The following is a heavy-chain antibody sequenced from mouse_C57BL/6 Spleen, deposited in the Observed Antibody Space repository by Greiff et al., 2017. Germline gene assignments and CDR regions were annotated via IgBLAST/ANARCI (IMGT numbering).Heavy chain of an antibody. V-gene: IGHV1-69*01. CDR3: ARGGLRRYFDV. J-gene: IGHJ1*03. CDR1: GYTFTSYW. CDR2: IDPSDSYT. Sequence: QVQLQQPGAELVMPGASVKLSCKASGYTFTSYWMHWVKQRPGQGLEWIGEIDPSDSYTNYNQKFKGKSTLTVDKSSSPAYMQLSSLTSEDSAVYYCARGGLRRYFDVWGTGTTVTVSS. D-gene: IGHD2-4*01.